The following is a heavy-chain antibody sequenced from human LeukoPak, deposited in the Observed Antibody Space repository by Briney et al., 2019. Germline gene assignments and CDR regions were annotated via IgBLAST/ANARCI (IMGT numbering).Heavy chain of an antibody. CDR1: GGSLSRLY. J-gene: IGHJ6*03. D-gene: IGHD5-18*01. Sequence: PSETLSLTCTVSGGSLSRLYWAWIRQPAGRGLEWIGRIHSGGTTNYNPSLESRLTFSLDTSQNQFSLKLNSVTAADTAVYYCARDSPDGYTSGHYYYYLDVWGKGTTVTASS. CDR2: IHSGGTT. V-gene: IGHV4-4*07. CDR3: ARDSPDGYTSGHYYYYLDV.